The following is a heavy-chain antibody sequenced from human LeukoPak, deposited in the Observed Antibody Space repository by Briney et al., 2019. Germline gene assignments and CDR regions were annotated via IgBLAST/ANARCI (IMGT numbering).Heavy chain of an antibody. CDR2: ISSSSSYI. CDR1: GFTFSSDS. J-gene: IGHJ6*02. CDR3: ARESRPDYSNYLYYYYYYGMDV. Sequence: PGGSLRLSCAASGFTFSSDSMNWVRQAPGKGLEWVSSISSSSSYIYYADSVKGRFTISRDNAKNSLYLQMNSLRAEDTAVYYCARESRPDYSNYLYYYYYYGMDVWGQGTTVTVSS. D-gene: IGHD4-4*01. V-gene: IGHV3-21*01.